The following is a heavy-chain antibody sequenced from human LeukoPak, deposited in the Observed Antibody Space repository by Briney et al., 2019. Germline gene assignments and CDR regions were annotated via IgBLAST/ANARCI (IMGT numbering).Heavy chain of an antibody. V-gene: IGHV4-59*01. CDR1: GGSISSYY. Sequence: PSETLSLTCTVSGGSISSYYWSWIRQPPGKGLEWIGYIYYSGSTNYNPSLKSRVTISVDTSKNQFSLKLSSVSAAATAVYYCARAAAYNLDHWGQGILVIVSS. CDR2: IYYSGST. J-gene: IGHJ4*02. D-gene: IGHD6-13*01. CDR3: ARAAAYNLDH.